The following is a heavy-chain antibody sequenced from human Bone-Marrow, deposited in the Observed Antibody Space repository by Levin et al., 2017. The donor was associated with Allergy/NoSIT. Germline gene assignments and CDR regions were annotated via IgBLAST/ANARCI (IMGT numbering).Heavy chain of an antibody. V-gene: IGHV4-31*03. CDR2: IYYSGST. D-gene: IGHD1-26*01. CDR1: GGSISSGGYY. J-gene: IGHJ6*03. Sequence: SETLSLTCTVSGGSISSGGYYWSWLRQHPGKGLEWIGYIYYSGSTYYNPSLKSRVTISVDTSKNQFSLKLSSVTAADTAVYYCARDAGELPHRGYDYYYMDVWGKGTTVTVSS. CDR3: ARDAGELPHRGYDYYYMDV.